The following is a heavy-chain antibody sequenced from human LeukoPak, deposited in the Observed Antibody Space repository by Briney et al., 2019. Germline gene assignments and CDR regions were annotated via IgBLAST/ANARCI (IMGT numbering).Heavy chain of an antibody. CDR2: ISGSGGST. CDR1: GFTFSSYA. Sequence: PPGGSLRLSCAASGFTFSSYAMSWVRQAPGKGLEWVSAISGSGGSTYYADSVKGRFTISRDNSKNTLYLQMNSLRAEDTAVYYCAKLSSGWYSPGYWGQGTLVTVSS. V-gene: IGHV3-23*01. J-gene: IGHJ4*02. CDR3: AKLSSGWYSPGY. D-gene: IGHD6-19*01.